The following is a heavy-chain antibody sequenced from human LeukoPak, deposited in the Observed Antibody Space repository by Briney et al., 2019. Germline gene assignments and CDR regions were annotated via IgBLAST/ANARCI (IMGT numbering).Heavy chain of an antibody. CDR3: AKDRTVGASYWYFDL. D-gene: IGHD1-26*01. V-gene: IGHV3-23*01. CDR1: GVTLSSYA. Sequence: GGSLRLSCAASGVTLSSYAMSWARQAPGKGLEWVSGISSSGSGGNTYYADSVKGRFTISRDSSKSTLFLHMNTLRAEDTAIYYCAKDRTVGASYWYFDLWGRGTLVTVSS. J-gene: IGHJ2*01. CDR2: ISSSGSGGNT.